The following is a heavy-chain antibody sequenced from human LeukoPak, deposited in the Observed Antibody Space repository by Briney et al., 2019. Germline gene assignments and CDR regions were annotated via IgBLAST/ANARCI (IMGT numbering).Heavy chain of an antibody. CDR1: GYTFTSYG. CDR3: ARVFTIFGVVSTPDY. Sequence: ASVKVSCKASGYTFTSYGISWVRLAPGQGREWVGWISAYNGNTNYAQKLQGRVTMTTDTSTSTAYMELRSLRSDDTAVYYCARVFTIFGVVSTPDYWGQGTLVTVSS. CDR2: ISAYNGNT. V-gene: IGHV1-18*01. J-gene: IGHJ4*02. D-gene: IGHD3-3*01.